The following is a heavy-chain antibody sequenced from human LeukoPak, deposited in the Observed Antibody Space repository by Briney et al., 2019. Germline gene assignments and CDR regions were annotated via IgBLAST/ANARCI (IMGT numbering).Heavy chain of an antibody. Sequence: GASVKVSCKASGYTFTGYYIHWVRQAPGQGLEWMGWISAYNGNTNYAQKLQGRVTMTTDTSTSTAYMELRSLRSDDTAVYYCARDVRNYYDSSGCFGYWGQGTLATVSS. CDR3: ARDVRNYYDSSGCFGY. CDR1: GYTFTGYY. D-gene: IGHD3-22*01. CDR2: ISAYNGNT. J-gene: IGHJ4*02. V-gene: IGHV1-18*04.